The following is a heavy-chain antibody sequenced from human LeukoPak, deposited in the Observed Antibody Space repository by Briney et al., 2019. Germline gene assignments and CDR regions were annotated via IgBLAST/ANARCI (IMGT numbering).Heavy chain of an antibody. Sequence: ASVKVSCKTSGYTFTDYYIHWVRQAPGQGLEWMGWINPKSGATDFAQKFQGRITLTRDTSIATAHMEMNRLTSDDTAVYFCTIDEWELPGYWGQGTRVTV. V-gene: IGHV1-2*02. CDR1: GYTFTDYY. J-gene: IGHJ4*02. D-gene: IGHD1-26*01. CDR3: TIDEWELPGY. CDR2: INPKSGAT.